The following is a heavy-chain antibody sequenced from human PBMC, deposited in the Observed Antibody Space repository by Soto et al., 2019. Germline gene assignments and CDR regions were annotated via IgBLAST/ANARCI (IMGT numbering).Heavy chain of an antibody. J-gene: IGHJ4*02. Sequence: EVQLVESGGGLVQPGGSLRLSCAASGFTVSSNYMSWVRQAPGKGLEWVSVIYSGGSTYYADSVKGRFTISRHNSKNTLYLHMNSLRAEDTAVYYCARDGYDILTGYYFDYWGQGTLVTVSS. CDR1: GFTVSSNY. CDR2: IYSGGST. D-gene: IGHD3-9*01. CDR3: ARDGYDILTGYYFDY. V-gene: IGHV3-53*04.